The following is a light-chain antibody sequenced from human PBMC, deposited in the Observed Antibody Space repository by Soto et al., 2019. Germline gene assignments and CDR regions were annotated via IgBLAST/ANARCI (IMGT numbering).Light chain of an antibody. V-gene: IGKV1-5*03. CDR2: KAS. Sequence: DIQMTQSPSTLSGSVGDRVTITCRASKTISSWLAWYQQKPGKAPKLLIYKASTLKSGVPSRFSGSGSGTEFTLTISSLQPDDFATYPCQHYNSYSEAFGQGTKVELE. CDR3: QHYNSYSEA. CDR1: KTISSW. J-gene: IGKJ1*01.